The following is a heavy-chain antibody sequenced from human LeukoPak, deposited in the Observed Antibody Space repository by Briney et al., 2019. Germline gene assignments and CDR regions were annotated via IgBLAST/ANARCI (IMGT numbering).Heavy chain of an antibody. V-gene: IGHV1-18*01. D-gene: IGHD4-17*01. CDR2: ISAYNGNT. CDR1: GYTFTSYG. CDR3: AREGSTVTTGAFDI. J-gene: IGHJ3*02. Sequence: ASVKVSCKASGYTFTSYGISWVRQAPGRGLEWMGWISAYNGNTNYAQKLQGGVTMTTDTSTSTAYMELRSLRSDDTAVYYCAREGSTVTTGAFDIWGQGTMVTVSS.